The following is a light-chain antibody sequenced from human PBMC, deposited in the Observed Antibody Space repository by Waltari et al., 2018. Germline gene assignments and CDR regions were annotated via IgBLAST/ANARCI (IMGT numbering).Light chain of an antibody. CDR2: ATS. Sequence: EIVMTQSPATLSVSPGERATLSCRASQSISNTLACYQQKPGQAPRLLVYATSARATGVPARFSGSGSGTEFTLTINSLQSEDFAVYYCQQYSDWPPGTFGPGTKVDIK. CDR3: QQYSDWPPGT. CDR1: QSISNT. J-gene: IGKJ3*01. V-gene: IGKV3-15*01.